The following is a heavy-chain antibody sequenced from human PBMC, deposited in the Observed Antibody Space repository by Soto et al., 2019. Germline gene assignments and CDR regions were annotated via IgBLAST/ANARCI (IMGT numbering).Heavy chain of an antibody. J-gene: IGHJ4*02. CDR2: IKSNTDGGTT. V-gene: IGHV3-15*01. Sequence: EVQLVESGGGLVKPGGSLRLSCAASGFTFRNAWMSWVRQAPVKGLEWVGRIKSNTDGGTTDYAAPVKGRFTISRDDSKNTLYLEINSLKIEDTAVYYCTGSSWDGFWGQGTLVTVSS. CDR1: GFTFRNAW. D-gene: IGHD6-13*01. CDR3: TGSSWDGF.